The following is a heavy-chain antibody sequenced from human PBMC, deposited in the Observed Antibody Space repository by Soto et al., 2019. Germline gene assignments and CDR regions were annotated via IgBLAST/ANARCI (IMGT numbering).Heavy chain of an antibody. CDR2: IWYDGSNK. J-gene: IGHJ4*02. CDR1: GFTFSSYS. V-gene: IGHV3-33*08. Sequence: PGGSLRLSCAASGFTFSSYSMHWVRQAPGKGLEWVAVIWYDGSNKYYADSVKGRFTISRDNSKNTLYLQMNSLRAEDTAVYYCARALNVGATVCSGYWGQGTLVTFSS. CDR3: ARALNVGATVCSGY. D-gene: IGHD1-26*01.